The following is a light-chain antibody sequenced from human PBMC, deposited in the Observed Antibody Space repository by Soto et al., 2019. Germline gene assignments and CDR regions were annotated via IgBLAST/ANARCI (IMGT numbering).Light chain of an antibody. CDR3: QQYDSYSWT. V-gene: IGKV1-5*01. CDR2: DVS. CDR1: QSVSNW. J-gene: IGKJ1*01. Sequence: DIQMTQSPSTLSASVGERVTITCRASQSVSNWLAWYQQKPGNAPKVLIYDVSSLATGVPARFSGSGSGTELILTISSLQPDDFAAYYCQQYDSYSWTFGQGTKVDMK.